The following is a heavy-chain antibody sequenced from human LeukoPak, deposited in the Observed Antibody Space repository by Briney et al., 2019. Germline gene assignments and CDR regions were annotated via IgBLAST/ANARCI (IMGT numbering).Heavy chain of an antibody. Sequence: SETLSLTCTVSGGSISSSSYYWGWIRQPPGKGLEWIGSIYYSGSTYYNPSLKSRVTISVDTSKNQFSLKLSSVAAAGPGVYYCGRGPRGGYCSSTSCYFDAFDIWGQGTMVNVSS. CDR2: IYYSGST. CDR3: GRGPRGGYCSSTSCYFDAFDI. CDR1: GGSISSSSYY. J-gene: IGHJ3*02. V-gene: IGHV4-39*07. D-gene: IGHD2-2*01.